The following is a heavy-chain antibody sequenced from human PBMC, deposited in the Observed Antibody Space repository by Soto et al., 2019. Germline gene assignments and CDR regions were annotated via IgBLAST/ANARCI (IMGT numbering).Heavy chain of an antibody. CDR2: ISGSGDKT. V-gene: IGHV3-23*01. J-gene: IGHJ4*02. CDR1: GFTFSTYA. Sequence: EVQLLESGGALVQPGGSLRLSCAASGFTFSTYAIIWARQAPGEGLEWVSVISGSGDKTYYADSVKGRFTISRDNSKNTVFLQMNSLKVEDTAVYYCAKGGWGTVLDYWGQGTLVTVSS. CDR3: AKGGWGTVLDY. D-gene: IGHD1-7*01.